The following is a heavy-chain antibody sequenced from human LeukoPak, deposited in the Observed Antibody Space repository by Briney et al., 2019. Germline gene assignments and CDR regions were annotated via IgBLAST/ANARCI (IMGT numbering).Heavy chain of an antibody. CDR1: GFTFSSYA. J-gene: IGHJ4*02. V-gene: IGHV3-23*01. CDR3: AKDPGSGWSSFDY. D-gene: IGHD6-19*01. Sequence: GGSLRLSCAASGFTFSSYAMSWVRQAPGKGLEWVSAISNSGGSTYYADSVKGRFTISRDNSKNTLYLQMNSLRAEDTAVYYCAKDPGSGWSSFDYWGQRTLVTVSS. CDR2: ISNSGGST.